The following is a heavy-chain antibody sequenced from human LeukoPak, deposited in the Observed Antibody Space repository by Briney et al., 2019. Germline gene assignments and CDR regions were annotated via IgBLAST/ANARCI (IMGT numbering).Heavy chain of an antibody. V-gene: IGHV4-30-2*01. Sequence: SESLSLTCTVSGGSISSGGYYWSWIRQPPGKGWEGFGYIYHSGSTYNNPSLKRRVTISVDRSKNQFSLKLSSVTAAVTAVDYCARDLSITMIRGVTFDYWGQGALVTVSS. J-gene: IGHJ4*02. CDR2: IYHSGST. CDR1: GGSISSGGYY. CDR3: ARDLSITMIRGVTFDY. D-gene: IGHD3-10*01.